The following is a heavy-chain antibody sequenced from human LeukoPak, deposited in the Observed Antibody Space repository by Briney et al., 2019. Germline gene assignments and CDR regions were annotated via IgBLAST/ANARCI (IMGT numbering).Heavy chain of an antibody. V-gene: IGHV1-69*05. D-gene: IGHD2-21*02. CDR2: IIPIFGTA. Sequence: SVKVSCKASGGTFSSYAISWVRQAPGQGLEWMGRIIPIFGTANYAQKFQGRVTITTDESTSTAYMELSSLRSEDTAVYYCARESVPPYCGGDCCLDYWGEGTLVTVSS. J-gene: IGHJ4*02. CDR1: GGTFSSYA. CDR3: ARESVPPYCGGDCCLDY.